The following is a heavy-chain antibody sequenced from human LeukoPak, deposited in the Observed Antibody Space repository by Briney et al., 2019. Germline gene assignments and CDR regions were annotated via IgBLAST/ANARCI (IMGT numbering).Heavy chain of an antibody. V-gene: IGHV1-69*13. Sequence: SVKVSCKASGGTFSSYAISWVRQAPGQGLEWMGGIIPIFGTANYAQKFQGRVTITADESTSTAYMELSSLRPEDTAVYYCARDCSSTSCYNYYYYGMDVWGQGTTVTVSS. CDR3: ARDCSSTSCYNYYYYGMDV. D-gene: IGHD2-2*02. CDR1: GGTFSSYA. CDR2: IIPIFGTA. J-gene: IGHJ6*02.